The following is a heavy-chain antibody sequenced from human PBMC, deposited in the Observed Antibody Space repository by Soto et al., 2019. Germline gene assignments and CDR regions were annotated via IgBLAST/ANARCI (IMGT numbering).Heavy chain of an antibody. J-gene: IGHJ5*02. D-gene: IGHD2-15*01. CDR3: AAHYCSGGSCYSRYNWFDP. CDR1: GFTFSSYS. CDR2: ISSSSSYI. Sequence: GGSLRLSCAASGFTFSSYSMNWVRQAPGKGLKWVSSISSSSSYIYYADSVKGRFTISRDNAKNSLFLQMNSLRAEDTAVYYCAAHYCSGGSCYSRYNWFDPWGQGTLVTVSS. V-gene: IGHV3-21*01.